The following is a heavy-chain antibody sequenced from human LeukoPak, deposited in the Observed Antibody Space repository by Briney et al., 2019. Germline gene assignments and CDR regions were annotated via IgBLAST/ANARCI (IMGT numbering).Heavy chain of an antibody. Sequence: SETLSLTCTVSGGSISSHYWSWIRQSPGKGLEWLGYIHYSGSTDYNPPLKSRVTISVDTSKNQFSLKLSSVTAADTAVYYCARGSDSSGYSNFDYWGQGTLVTVSS. CDR2: IHYSGST. CDR3: ARGSDSSGYSNFDY. D-gene: IGHD3-22*01. CDR1: GGSISSHY. J-gene: IGHJ4*02. V-gene: IGHV4-59*11.